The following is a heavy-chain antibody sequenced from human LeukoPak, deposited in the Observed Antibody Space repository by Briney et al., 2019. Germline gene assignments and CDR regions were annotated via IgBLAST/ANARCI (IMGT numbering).Heavy chain of an antibody. CDR3: ARGEITMVRGVIIWDYMDV. V-gene: IGHV1-18*01. J-gene: IGHJ6*03. CDR1: GYTFTTYG. D-gene: IGHD3-10*01. CDR2: ISAYGGNT. Sequence: ASVKVSCKASGYTFTTYGISWVRRAPGQGLEWMGWISAYGGNTDYEQKFQGRVTMTTDTSTSTAYMELRSLRLDDTAVYYCARGEITMVRGVIIWDYMDVWGKGTTVTVSS.